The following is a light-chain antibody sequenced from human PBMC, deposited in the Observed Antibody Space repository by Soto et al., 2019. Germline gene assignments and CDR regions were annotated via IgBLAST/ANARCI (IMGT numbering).Light chain of an antibody. Sequence: EIVLTQSPATLSLSPGERATLSCRASQSVSSYLAWYQQKPGQAPRLLIYDASSKATGIPARFSGSGSGTDFTLTISSLEPEDFAVYYCQQRSNWRSTFGQGTRLEI. V-gene: IGKV3-11*01. J-gene: IGKJ5*01. CDR2: DAS. CDR3: QQRSNWRST. CDR1: QSVSSY.